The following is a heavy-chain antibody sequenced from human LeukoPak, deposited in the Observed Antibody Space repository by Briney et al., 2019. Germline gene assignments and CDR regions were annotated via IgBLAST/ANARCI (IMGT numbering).Heavy chain of an antibody. CDR1: GFTFSSYA. V-gene: IGHV3-23*01. Sequence: QTGGSLRLSCAASGFTFSSYAMSWVRQAPGKGLEWVSAISGSGGSTYYADSVKGRFTISRDNSKNTLYLQMNSLRAEDTAVYYCATIGSGWYCSFDYWGQATLVTVSS. CDR3: ATIGSGWYCSFDY. D-gene: IGHD6-19*01. CDR2: ISGSGGST. J-gene: IGHJ4*02.